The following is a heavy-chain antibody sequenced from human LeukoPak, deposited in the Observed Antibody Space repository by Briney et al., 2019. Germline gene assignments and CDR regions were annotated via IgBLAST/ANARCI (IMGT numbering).Heavy chain of an antibody. CDR3: ARKSYNRGAFDI. CDR2: IYTSGST. CDR1: GGSISSYN. D-gene: IGHD1-1*01. J-gene: IGHJ3*02. V-gene: IGHV4-4*07. Sequence: SETLSLTCIVSGGSISSYNWSWIRQPAGKGREWIGRIYTSGSTNYNPSLKSRVTMSVDTSKNQFSLKLSSVTAADTAVYYCARKSYNRGAFDIWGQGTMVTVSS.